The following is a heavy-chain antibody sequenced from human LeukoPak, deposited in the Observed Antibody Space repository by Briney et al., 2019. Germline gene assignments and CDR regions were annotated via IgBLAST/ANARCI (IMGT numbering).Heavy chain of an antibody. J-gene: IGHJ4*02. CDR3: AREFVVEPKSSFDH. Sequence: GGSLRLSCAASGFTLGDFWMSWVRQAPGKGLEWVANINQVGDSLSYVTSVRGRYTISRDNAKNALFLQMSSLRAEDTAIYYCAREFVVEPKSSFDHWGQGTLVTVSS. CDR2: INQVGDSL. CDR1: GFTLGDFW. D-gene: IGHD2-21*01. V-gene: IGHV3-7*03.